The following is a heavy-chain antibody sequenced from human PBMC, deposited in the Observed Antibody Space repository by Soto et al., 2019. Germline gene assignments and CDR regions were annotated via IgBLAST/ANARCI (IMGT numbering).Heavy chain of an antibody. Sequence: GGSLRLSCAASGFTVSSNYMSWGRQAPGKGLEWVSVIYSGGSTYYADSVKGRFTISRDNSKNTLYLQMNSLRAEDTAVYYCGRDLRDWDSGSYSYDYWGQRTLVTVSS. CDR1: GFTVSSNY. CDR3: GRDLRDWDSGSYSYDY. CDR2: IYSGGST. J-gene: IGHJ4*02. D-gene: IGHD1-26*01. V-gene: IGHV3-66*01.